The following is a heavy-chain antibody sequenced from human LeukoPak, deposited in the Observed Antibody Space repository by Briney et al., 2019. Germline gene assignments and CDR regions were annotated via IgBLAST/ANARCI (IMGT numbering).Heavy chain of an antibody. D-gene: IGHD6-13*01. Sequence: SETLSLTCTVSGGSISSYYWSWIRQPPGKGLEWIGYIYYSGSTNYNPSLKSRVTISVDTSKNQFSLKLSSVTAADTAVYYCARHERIAAAGAYFDYWGQGTLVTASS. J-gene: IGHJ4*02. CDR2: IYYSGST. CDR1: GGSISSYY. V-gene: IGHV4-59*01. CDR3: ARHERIAAAGAYFDY.